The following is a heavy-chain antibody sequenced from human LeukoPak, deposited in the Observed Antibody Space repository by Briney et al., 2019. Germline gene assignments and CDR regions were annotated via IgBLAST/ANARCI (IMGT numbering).Heavy chain of an antibody. CDR1: GFTLSSYG. CDR3: AKDIFQLAPPLDY. D-gene: IGHD2-2*01. V-gene: IGHV3-30*02. CDR2: IRYDGSNK. Sequence: GGSLRLSCAASGFTLSSYGMHWVRQAPGKGLEWVAFIRYDGSNKYYADSVKGRFTISRDNSKNTLYLQMNSLRAEDTAVYYCAKDIFQLAPPLDYWGQGTLVTVSS. J-gene: IGHJ4*02.